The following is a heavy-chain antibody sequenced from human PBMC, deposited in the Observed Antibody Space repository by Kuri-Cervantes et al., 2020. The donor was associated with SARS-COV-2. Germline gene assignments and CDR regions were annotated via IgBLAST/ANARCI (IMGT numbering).Heavy chain of an antibody. D-gene: IGHD1-1*01. CDR2: LNPDNGNT. CDR3: ARDSGDWNPDGLDI. V-gene: IGHV1-8*01. J-gene: IGHJ3*02. CDR1: GYSFSSYD. Sequence: ASVKVSCKASGYSFSSYDINWVRQAAGQGLEWMGWLNPDNGNTGNAKEFQGRVTMTTDTSINTAYMEVSSLSFEDTAIYYCARDSGDWNPDGLDIWGQGTMVTVSS.